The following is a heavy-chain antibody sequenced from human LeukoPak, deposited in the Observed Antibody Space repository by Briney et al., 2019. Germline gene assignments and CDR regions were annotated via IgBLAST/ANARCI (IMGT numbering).Heavy chain of an antibody. D-gene: IGHD5-12*01. J-gene: IGHJ4*02. CDR3: ARDPGVRGYDSTFDY. Sequence: GGSLRLSCATSGFTFSSYSMNWVRQAPGKGLEWVSSISSSSSYIYYADSVKGRFTIARDNAKNSLYLQMNSLRAEDTAVYYCARDPGVRGYDSTFDYWGQGTLVTVSS. V-gene: IGHV3-21*01. CDR2: ISSSSSYI. CDR1: GFTFSSYS.